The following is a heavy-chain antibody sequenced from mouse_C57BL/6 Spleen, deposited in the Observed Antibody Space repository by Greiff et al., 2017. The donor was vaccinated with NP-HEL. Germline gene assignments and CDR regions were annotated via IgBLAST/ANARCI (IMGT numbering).Heavy chain of an antibody. V-gene: IGHV1-55*01. CDR3: ARSADYDPYAIDY. CDR2: IYPGSGST. D-gene: IGHD2-4*01. CDR1: GYTFTSYW. Sequence: QVQLQQPGAELVKPGASVKMSCKASGYTFTSYWINWVKQRPGQGLEWIGDIYPGSGSTNYNEKFKSKATLTVDTSSSTAYMQLSSLTSEEAAFYYCARSADYDPYAIDYWGQGTSVTVSS. J-gene: IGHJ4*01.